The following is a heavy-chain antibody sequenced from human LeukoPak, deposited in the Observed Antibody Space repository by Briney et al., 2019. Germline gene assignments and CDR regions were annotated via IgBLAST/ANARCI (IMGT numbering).Heavy chain of an antibody. J-gene: IGHJ4*02. Sequence: ESGPTLVKPTQTLTLTCTFSGSSLSTSGVGVGWIRQPPGKALEWLALIYWDDDKRYSPSLKSRLTITKDTSKNQVVLTMTNMDPVDTATYYCARSPYYDILTGSRGTFDYWGQGTLVTVSS. V-gene: IGHV2-5*02. CDR1: GSSLSTSGVG. CDR2: IYWDDDK. CDR3: ARSPYYDILTGSRGTFDY. D-gene: IGHD3-9*01.